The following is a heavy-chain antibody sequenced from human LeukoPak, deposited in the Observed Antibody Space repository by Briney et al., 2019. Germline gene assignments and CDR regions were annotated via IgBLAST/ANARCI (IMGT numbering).Heavy chain of an antibody. Sequence: ASVKVSCKASGYTFSSYAITWVRQAPGQGLEWMGWISVYSGNTNYAQKFQGRVTMTTDTSTSTANMELRSLRSDDTAVYYCARGLRYCSGGSCRHNWFDPWGQGTLVTVSS. CDR3: ARGLRYCSGGSCRHNWFDP. CDR1: GYTFSSYA. J-gene: IGHJ5*02. D-gene: IGHD2-15*01. V-gene: IGHV1-18*01. CDR2: ISVYSGNT.